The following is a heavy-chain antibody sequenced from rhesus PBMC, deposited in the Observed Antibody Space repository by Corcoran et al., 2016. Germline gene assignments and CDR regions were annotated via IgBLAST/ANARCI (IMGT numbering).Heavy chain of an antibody. V-gene: IGHV2-95*01. CDR3: ARVMGLYWYFEL. CDR2: IYWNDNK. D-gene: IGHD1-44*01. J-gene: IGHJ2*01. CDR1: GFAFTASGTG. Sequence: QVTLKESGPALVKATQTLTLTCTFSGFAFTASGTGVGWIRQPPGKALEWLANIYWNDNKNYSTSLKRRLTISRDTSKNQIFLTMTDMDPLDTATYYCARVMGLYWYFELWGPGTPVTISS.